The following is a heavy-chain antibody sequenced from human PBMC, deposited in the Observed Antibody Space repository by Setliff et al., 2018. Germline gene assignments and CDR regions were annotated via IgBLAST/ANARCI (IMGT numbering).Heavy chain of an antibody. V-gene: IGHV1-18*01. CDR3: ASLGYCSSTSCWPYYYYGMDV. Sequence: GASVKVSCKASGYTFTSYGISWVRQAPGQGLEWMGWISAYNGNTNYAQKLQGRVTMTTDTSTSTAYMELSSLRSEDTAVYYCASLGYCSSTSCWPYYYYGMDVWGQGTTVTVSS. CDR2: ISAYNGNT. CDR1: GYTFTSYG. D-gene: IGHD2-2*01. J-gene: IGHJ6*02.